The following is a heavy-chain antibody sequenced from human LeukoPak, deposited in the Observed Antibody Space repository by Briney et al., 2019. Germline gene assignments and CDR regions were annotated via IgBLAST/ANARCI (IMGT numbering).Heavy chain of an antibody. J-gene: IGHJ4*02. V-gene: IGHV3-33*01. D-gene: IGHD4-17*01. CDR3: ARDRGTTVTTYYFDY. CDR1: GFTFSSCA. Sequence: GGSLRLSCAASGFTFSSCARHWVRQAPGKGLEWVAIIWYDGSNEFYADSVKGRFTISRDNSKNTLFLQMKSLRAEDTAVYYCARDRGTTVTTYYFDYWGQGTLVTVSS. CDR2: IWYDGSNE.